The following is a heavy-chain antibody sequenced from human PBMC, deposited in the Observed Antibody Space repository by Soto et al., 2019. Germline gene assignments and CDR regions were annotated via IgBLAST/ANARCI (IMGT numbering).Heavy chain of an antibody. D-gene: IGHD2-2*01. V-gene: IGHV3-9*01. CDR2: ISWNSGSI. J-gene: IGHJ4*02. CDR3: AKDLDCSSTSCPMGY. CDR1: GFTFDDYA. Sequence: ESGGGLVQPGRSLRLSCAASGFTFDDYAMHWVRQAPGKGLEWVSGISWNSGSIGYADSVKGRFTISRDNAKNSLYLQMNSLRAEDTALYYCAKDLDCSSTSCPMGYWGQGTLVTVSS.